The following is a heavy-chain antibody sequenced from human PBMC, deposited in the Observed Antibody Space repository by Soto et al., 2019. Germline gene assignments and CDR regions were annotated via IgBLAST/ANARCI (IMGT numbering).Heavy chain of an antibody. CDR3: ARDVGRWFGSNWFDP. V-gene: IGHV4-59*01. Sequence: QVQLQESGPGLVKPSETLSLTCTVSGGSISSYYWSWIRQPPGKGLEWIGYIYYSGSTNYNPSLKSRVTISVDTSKNQFSLKLSSVTAADTAVYYCARDVGRWFGSNWFDPWGQGTLVTVSS. J-gene: IGHJ5*02. D-gene: IGHD3-10*01. CDR2: IYYSGST. CDR1: GGSISSYY.